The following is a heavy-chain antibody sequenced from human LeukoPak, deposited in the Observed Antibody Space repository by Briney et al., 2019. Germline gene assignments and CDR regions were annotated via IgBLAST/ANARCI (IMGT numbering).Heavy chain of an antibody. CDR3: ARALGYSYGYPYYYYGMDV. CDR1: GYTFTGYY. Sequence: GASVKVSCKASGYTFTGYYMHWVRQAPGQGLEWMGGIIPIFGTANYAQKFQGRVTITADESTSTAYMELSSLRSEDTAVYYCARALGYSYGYPYYYYGMDVWGQGTTVTVSS. CDR2: IIPIFGTA. V-gene: IGHV1-69*13. J-gene: IGHJ6*02. D-gene: IGHD5-18*01.